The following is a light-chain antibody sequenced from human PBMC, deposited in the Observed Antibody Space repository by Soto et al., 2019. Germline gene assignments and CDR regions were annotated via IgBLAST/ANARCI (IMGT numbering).Light chain of an antibody. CDR3: AAWDDSLNGDV. J-gene: IGLJ1*01. Sequence: QSVLTQPPSASGTPGQRVTISCSGSNSNIGSHTVNWYQQLPGTAPKLLISSNDQRPSGVPDRFSGSKSGTSASLAISGLQSEDEADYFCAAWDDSLNGDVFGTGTKVTVL. CDR1: NSNIGSHT. CDR2: SND. V-gene: IGLV1-44*01.